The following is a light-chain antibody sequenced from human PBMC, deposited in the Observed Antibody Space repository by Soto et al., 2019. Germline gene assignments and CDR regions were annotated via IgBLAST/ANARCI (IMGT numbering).Light chain of an antibody. V-gene: IGKV3-11*01. CDR3: QQRGSWPVT. CDR1: QSVGTC. CDR2: DAS. J-gene: IGKJ4*01. Sequence: EVVLTQSPATLSLSPGERGTLSCRASQSVGTCLAWYQQKPGQAPRLLIYDASNRATGIPGRFSGSGSGTDFTLTISSLEPEDFAVYHCQQRGSWPVTFGGGTKVDIK.